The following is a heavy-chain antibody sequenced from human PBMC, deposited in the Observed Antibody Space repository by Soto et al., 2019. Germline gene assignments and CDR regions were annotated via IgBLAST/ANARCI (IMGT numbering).Heavy chain of an antibody. CDR3: AKGEVRGIIPSYFDY. Sequence: LRPSCAGSGFTFRRFGMNWVRQAPGKGLEWVARISNDGSNEYYVDSVKGRFTISRDNSKNTLYLQMDSLRAEDTAVYYCAKGEVRGIIPSYFDYWGLGTLVTVS. CDR2: ISNDGSNE. CDR1: GFTFRRFG. D-gene: IGHD3-10*01. J-gene: IGHJ4*02. V-gene: IGHV3-30*18.